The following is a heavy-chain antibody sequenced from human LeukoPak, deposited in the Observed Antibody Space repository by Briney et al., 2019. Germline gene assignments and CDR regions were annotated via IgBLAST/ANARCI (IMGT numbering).Heavy chain of an antibody. J-gene: IGHJ4*02. CDR2: ISAYNGNT. V-gene: IGHV1-18*01. D-gene: IGHD3-22*01. Sequence: ASVKASCKASGYTFTSYGISWVRQAPGQGLEWMGWISAYNGNTNYAQKLQGRVTMTTDTSTSTAYMELRSLRSDDTAVYYCARRGLYYYVSSGYYSFDYWGQGTLVTVSS. CDR1: GYTFTSYG. CDR3: ARRGLYYYVSSGYYSFDY.